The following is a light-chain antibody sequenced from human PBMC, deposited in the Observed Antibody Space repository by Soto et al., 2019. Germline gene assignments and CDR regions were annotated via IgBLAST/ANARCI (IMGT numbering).Light chain of an antibody. CDR1: SSDVGRYNY. J-gene: IGLJ3*02. CDR3: TSYTSSTTRV. CDR2: EVS. Sequence: QSALTQPASVSGSPGQSITISCTGTSSDVGRYNYVSWYQQHPGKAPKLMIYEVSNRPSGVSNRFSASKSGNTASLTISGLQAEHEADYYCTSYTSSTTRVFGGGTKLTVL. V-gene: IGLV2-14*01.